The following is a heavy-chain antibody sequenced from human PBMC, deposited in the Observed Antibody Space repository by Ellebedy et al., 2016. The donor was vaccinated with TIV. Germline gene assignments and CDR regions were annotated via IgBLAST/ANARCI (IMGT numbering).Heavy chain of an antibody. CDR3: ARDYGYGGTKDYYYYGMDV. CDR2: INPSGGST. J-gene: IGHJ6*02. D-gene: IGHD4-23*01. V-gene: IGHV1-46*01. CDR1: GYTFTSYD. Sequence: ASVKVSXKASGYTFTSYDINWVRQAPGQGLEWMGIINPSGGSTSYAQKFQGRVTMTRDTSTSTVYMELSSLRSEDTAVYYCARDYGYGGTKDYYYYGMDVWGQGTTVTVSS.